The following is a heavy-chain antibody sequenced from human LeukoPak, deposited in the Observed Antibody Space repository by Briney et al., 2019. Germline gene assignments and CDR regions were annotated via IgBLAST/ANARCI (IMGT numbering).Heavy chain of an antibody. CDR3: ARDSATSLEFNWNQDYYDYYYMDV. V-gene: IGHV4-59*01. J-gene: IGHJ6*03. CDR1: GGSLNSYY. CDR2: IYHSGST. Sequence: LETLSLTCTVSGGSLNSYYWSWIRQPPGKGLEWIGNIYHSGSTNYNPSLKSRVTISVDTSKKQFSLKLTSVTAADTAVYYCARDSATSLEFNWNQDYYDYYYMDVWDKGTTVTVSS. D-gene: IGHD1-20*01.